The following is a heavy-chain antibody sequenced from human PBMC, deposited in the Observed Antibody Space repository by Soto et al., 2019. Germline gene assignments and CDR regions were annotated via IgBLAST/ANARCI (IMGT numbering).Heavy chain of an antibody. CDR3: AREGDVAYYYYGMDV. CDR1: GYSFTSYW. V-gene: IGHV5-10-1*01. J-gene: IGHJ6*02. D-gene: IGHD2-21*02. Sequence: GESLKISCKGSGYSFTSYWISWVRQMPGKGLEWMGRIDPSDSYTNYSPSFQGHVTISADKSISTAYLQWSSLKASDTAMYYCAREGDVAYYYYGMDVWGQGTTVTVSS. CDR2: IDPSDSYT.